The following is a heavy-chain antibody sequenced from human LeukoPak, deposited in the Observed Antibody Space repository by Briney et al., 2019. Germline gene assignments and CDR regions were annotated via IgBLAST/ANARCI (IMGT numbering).Heavy chain of an antibody. CDR3: ARVELRYFDY. Sequence: GGSLRLSCAASGFTFSSYAMSWVRQAPGKGLEWVSAISGSGGSTYYADSVKGRFTISRDNAKNSLYLQMNSLRAEDTAVYYCARVELRYFDYWGQGTLVTVSS. D-gene: IGHD1-26*01. CDR1: GFTFSSYA. V-gene: IGHV3-23*01. CDR2: ISGSGGST. J-gene: IGHJ4*02.